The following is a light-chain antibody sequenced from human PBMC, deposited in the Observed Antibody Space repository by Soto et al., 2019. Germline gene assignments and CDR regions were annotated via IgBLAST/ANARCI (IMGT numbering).Light chain of an antibody. CDR2: LAS. J-gene: IGKJ1*01. CDR1: QSVSSSY. CDR3: QQYGSLPWT. V-gene: IGKV3-20*01. Sequence: EIVLTQSPGTLSLSPGERATLSCRASQSVSSSYLAWYQQKRGQAPRLLMYLASNRATGIPDRFSCSGSGKDFTLTISSLEPEDFAVYYCQQYGSLPWTFGQGTKVEIK.